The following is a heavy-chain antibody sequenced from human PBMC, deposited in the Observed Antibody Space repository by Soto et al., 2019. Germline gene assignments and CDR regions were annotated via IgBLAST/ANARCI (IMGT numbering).Heavy chain of an antibody. CDR2: INHSGST. D-gene: IGHD3-10*01. CDR3: ARGMAGAVYRGVNKFDY. Sequence: SETLSLTCAVYGGSFSGDYWSWIRQPPGKGLEWIGEINHSGSTNYNPSLKSRVTISVDTSKNQFSLKPSSVTAADTAVYYCARGMAGAVYRGVNKFDYWGQGTLVTVSS. CDR1: GGSFSGDY. J-gene: IGHJ4*02. V-gene: IGHV4-34*01.